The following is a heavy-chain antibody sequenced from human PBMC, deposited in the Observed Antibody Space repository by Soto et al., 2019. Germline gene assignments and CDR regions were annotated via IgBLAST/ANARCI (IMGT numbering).Heavy chain of an antibody. Sequence: PGGSLRLSCAASGFTFSSYEMNWVRQAPGKGLEWVSYISSSGSTIYYADSVKGRFTISRDNAKNSLYLQMNSLRAEDTAVYYCARVQRNDFWSGRTNYYYYYGMDVWGQGTTVTVSS. D-gene: IGHD3-3*01. CDR1: GFTFSSYE. V-gene: IGHV3-48*03. CDR3: ARVQRNDFWSGRTNYYYYYGMDV. J-gene: IGHJ6*02. CDR2: ISSSGSTI.